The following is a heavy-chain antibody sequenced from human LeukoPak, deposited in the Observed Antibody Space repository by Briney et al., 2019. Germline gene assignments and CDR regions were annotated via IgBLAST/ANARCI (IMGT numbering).Heavy chain of an antibody. D-gene: IGHD3-16*01. CDR2: IMDKNYGAKV. Sequence: GGSLRLSCAASGFSFSNAWMNWVRQAPGKGLEWVGRIMDKNYGAKVDCAAPVNGRFTISRDDSKNTMFLQMNNLGPDDTAVYYCTTDGGAHKEWGQGTLVTVSS. J-gene: IGHJ1*01. CDR3: TTDGGAHKE. V-gene: IGHV3-15*07. CDR1: GFSFSNAW.